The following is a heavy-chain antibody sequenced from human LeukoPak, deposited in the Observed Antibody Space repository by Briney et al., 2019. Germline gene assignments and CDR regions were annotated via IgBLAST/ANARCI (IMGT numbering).Heavy chain of an antibody. J-gene: IGHJ3*02. CDR2: IYPGDSDT. Sequence: GESLKISCKGSGYSFNSYWIGWVRQMPGKGLEWMGIIYPGDSDTRYSPSFQGQVTISADKSIITAYLQWSSLKASDTAMYYCARHGRGSRSPNAFDIWGQGTMVTVSS. D-gene: IGHD3-10*01. CDR3: ARHGRGSRSPNAFDI. CDR1: GYSFNSYW. V-gene: IGHV5-51*01.